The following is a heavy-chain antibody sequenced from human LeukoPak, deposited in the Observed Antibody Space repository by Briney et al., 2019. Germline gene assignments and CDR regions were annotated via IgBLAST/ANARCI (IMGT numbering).Heavy chain of an antibody. CDR3: AKDLVEYDSSGYYSY. Sequence: GGSLRLSCAASGFTFSSYAMSWVRQAPGKGLEWVSAISGSGGSTYYADSVKGRFTISRDNSKNTLYLQMNSLRAENTAVYYCAKDLVEYDSSGYYSYWGQGTLVTVSS. D-gene: IGHD3-22*01. CDR2: ISGSGGST. J-gene: IGHJ4*02. V-gene: IGHV3-23*01. CDR1: GFTFSSYA.